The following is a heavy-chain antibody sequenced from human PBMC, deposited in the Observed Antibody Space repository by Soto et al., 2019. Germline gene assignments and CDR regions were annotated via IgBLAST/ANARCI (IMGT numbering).Heavy chain of an antibody. J-gene: IGHJ4*02. CDR2: IYYSGST. D-gene: IGHD4-17*01. CDR3: ARVFDYGDYYFDY. CDR1: GGSISSYY. V-gene: IGHV4-59*01. Sequence: SETLSLTCTVSGGSISSYYWSWIRQPPGKGLEWIGYIYYSGSTNYNPSLKSRVTISVDTSKNQFSLKLSSVTAADTAVYYCARVFDYGDYYFDYWGQGTLVTVSS.